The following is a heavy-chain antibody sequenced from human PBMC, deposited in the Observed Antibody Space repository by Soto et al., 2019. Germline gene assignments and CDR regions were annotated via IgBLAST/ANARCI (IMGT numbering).Heavy chain of an antibody. D-gene: IGHD3-22*01. J-gene: IGHJ4*02. CDR1: GFTFSSYG. Sequence: PGGSLRLSCAASGFTFSSYGMHWVRQAPGKGLEWVAVISYDGSNKYYADSVKGRFTISRDNSKNTLYLQMNSLRAEDTAVYYCARAHYYDSSGYEIEADYWGQGTLVTVSS. V-gene: IGHV3-30*03. CDR2: ISYDGSNK. CDR3: ARAHYYDSSGYEIEADY.